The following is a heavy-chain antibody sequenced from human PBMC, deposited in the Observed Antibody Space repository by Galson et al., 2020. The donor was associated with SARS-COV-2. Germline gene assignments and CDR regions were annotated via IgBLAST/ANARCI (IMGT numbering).Heavy chain of an antibody. CDR2: ISYSGST. V-gene: IGHV4-39*01. Sequence: SETLSLTCTVSGGSISTSSDYWCWIRQPPGKGLECIATISYSGSTYYNPSLKSRVVISVDKSKNQFSLKMSSVTAADTAVYYCARRKYYNYYMDVCGKGTTVTISS. CDR1: GGSISTSSDY. CDR3: ARRKYYNYYMDV. J-gene: IGHJ6*03.